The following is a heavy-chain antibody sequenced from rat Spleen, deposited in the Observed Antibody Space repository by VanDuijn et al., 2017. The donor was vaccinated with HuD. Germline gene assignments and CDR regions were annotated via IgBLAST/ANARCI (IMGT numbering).Heavy chain of an antibody. V-gene: IGHV5-46*01. Sequence: EVQLVESGGGLVQPGRSMKLSCAASGFTFSSSPMAWVRQAPTRGLEWVASISYDGTAAYYRDSVKGRFTISRDNAKNTLYLQMDSLRSEDTATYYCARHHTFDFWGPGTMVTVSS. CDR2: ISYDGTAA. CDR1: GFTFSSSP. J-gene: IGHJ1*01. CDR3: ARHHTFDF.